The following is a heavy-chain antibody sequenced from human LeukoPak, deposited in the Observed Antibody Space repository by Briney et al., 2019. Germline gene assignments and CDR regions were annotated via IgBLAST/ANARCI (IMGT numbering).Heavy chain of an antibody. CDR2: ISAYNGDT. V-gene: IGHV1-18*01. CDR3: ARAGLPRLRYFVWLLLDPVDY. D-gene: IGHD3-9*01. Sequence: ASVKVSCKASGYTFTSYGISWVRQAPGQGLEWMGWISAYNGDTNYAQKLQGRVTMTTDTSTSTAYMELRSLRSDDTAVYYCARAGLPRLRYFVWLLLDPVDYWGQGTLVTVSS. J-gene: IGHJ4*02. CDR1: GYTFTSYG.